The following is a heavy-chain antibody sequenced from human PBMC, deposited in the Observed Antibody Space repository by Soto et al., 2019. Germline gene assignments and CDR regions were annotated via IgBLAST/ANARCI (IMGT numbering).Heavy chain of an antibody. Sequence: QVQLQESGPGLVKPSDTLSLTCAVSGYSITNVNWWAWIRQPPGKGLEWIGYIFHSGTTHYNPSRKSRVPISVDTSKNQFSLQVDSLTAEDTAVYYCAGSPYADALDIWGQGTMVTVSS. J-gene: IGHJ3*02. CDR3: AGSPYADALDI. CDR1: GYSITNVNW. CDR2: IFHSGTT. V-gene: IGHV4-28*01. D-gene: IGHD2-2*01.